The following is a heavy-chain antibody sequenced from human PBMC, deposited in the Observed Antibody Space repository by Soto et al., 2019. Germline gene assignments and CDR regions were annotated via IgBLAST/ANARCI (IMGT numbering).Heavy chain of an antibody. D-gene: IGHD3-3*01. CDR3: AADAYYDFWSGYPYYYGMDV. CDR2: IVVGSGNT. Sequence: SVKVSCKASGFTFTSSAVQWVRQARGQRLEWIGWIVVGSGNTNYAQKFQERVTITRDMSTSTAYMELSSLRSEDTAVYYCAADAYYDFWSGYPYYYGMDVWGQGTTVTVSS. J-gene: IGHJ6*02. V-gene: IGHV1-58*01. CDR1: GFTFTSSA.